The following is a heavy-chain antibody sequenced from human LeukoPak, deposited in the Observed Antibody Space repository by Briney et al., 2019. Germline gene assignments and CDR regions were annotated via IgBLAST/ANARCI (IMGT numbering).Heavy chain of an antibody. V-gene: IGHV3-20*04. CDR1: GFNFDDQA. D-gene: IGHD4-17*01. Sequence: GGSLRLSCAASGFNFDDQAMSWVRRAPGRRLESGAGINRYVGRPGYLDSVTGRFTNSRDNARNSLYLQMNSLRADDTALYYCAKAWGSVYGDYYGNFDYWGQGTLVTVSS. CDR3: AKAWGSVYGDYYGNFDY. CDR2: INRYVGRP. J-gene: IGHJ4*02.